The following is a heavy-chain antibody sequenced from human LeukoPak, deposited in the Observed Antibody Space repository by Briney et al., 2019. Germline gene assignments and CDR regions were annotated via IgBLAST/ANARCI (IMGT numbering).Heavy chain of an antibody. CDR1: GFTVSSNY. J-gene: IGHJ4*02. CDR2: IYSGGST. V-gene: IGHV3-66*01. CDR3: AKAPTKEEEWLLLNYFDY. Sequence: PGGSLRLSCAASGFTVSSNYMSWVRQAPGKGLEWVSVIYSGGSTYYADSVKGRFTISRDNSKNTLYLQVNSLRAEDTAVYYCAKAPTKEEEWLLLNYFDYWGQGTLVTVSS. D-gene: IGHD3-22*01.